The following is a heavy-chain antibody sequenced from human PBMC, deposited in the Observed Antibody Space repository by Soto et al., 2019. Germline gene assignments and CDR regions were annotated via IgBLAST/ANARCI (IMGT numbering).Heavy chain of an antibody. CDR2: IYYSGGT. Sequence: QVQLQESGPGLVKPSQTLSLTCTVSGGSISSGDYYWSWIRQPPGKGLEWIGYIYYSGGTYYNPSLKSRVTISVDTSKNQFSLKLSSVTAADTAVYYCARVGRVVAATPGFWFDPWGQGTLVTVSS. D-gene: IGHD2-15*01. J-gene: IGHJ5*02. V-gene: IGHV4-30-4*01. CDR1: GGSISSGDYY. CDR3: ARVGRVVAATPGFWFDP.